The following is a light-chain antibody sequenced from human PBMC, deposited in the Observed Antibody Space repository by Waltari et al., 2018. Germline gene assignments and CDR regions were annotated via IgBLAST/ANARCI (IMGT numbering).Light chain of an antibody. Sequence: IVMTQSPDSLAVSLVERATINCKSSQIVLYSSNNKNYLAWYQQKPGQPPKLLIYWSSTRESGVPARFSGSGSGTDFTLTISSLQAEDVAVYYCQQYYTTPMYTFGQGTKLEIK. CDR2: WSS. J-gene: IGKJ2*01. CDR3: QQYYTTPMYT. V-gene: IGKV4-1*01. CDR1: QIVLYSSNNKNY.